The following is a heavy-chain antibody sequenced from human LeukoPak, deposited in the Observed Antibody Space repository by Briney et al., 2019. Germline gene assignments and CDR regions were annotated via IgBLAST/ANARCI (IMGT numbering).Heavy chain of an antibody. CDR1: GGTFSSYA. CDR2: IIPILGTA. J-gene: IGHJ4*02. CDR3: ARSGGSCSSCVYY. Sequence: ASVKVSCKTSGGTFSSYAISWVRQAPGQGLEWMGGIIPILGTANYAQKFQGKVTITADESTSTAYMEPSSLRSEDTAVYYCARSGGSCSSCVYYWGQGTLVTVSS. V-gene: IGHV1-69*13. D-gene: IGHD2-15*01.